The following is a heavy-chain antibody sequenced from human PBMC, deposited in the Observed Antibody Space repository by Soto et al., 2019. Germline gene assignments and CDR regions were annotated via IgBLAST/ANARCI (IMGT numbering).Heavy chain of an antibody. CDR1: GFTFSSYA. J-gene: IGHJ4*02. Sequence: GSLRLSCAASGFTFSSYAISCCGHSPFKWREWVSAISGSGGSTYYADSVKGRFTISRDNSKNTLYLQMNSLRAEDTAVYYCAKGPDTAIVGSFDYWGQGTLVTVSS. CDR3: AKGPDTAIVGSFDY. CDR2: ISGSGGST. V-gene: IGHV3-23*01. D-gene: IGHD5-18*01.